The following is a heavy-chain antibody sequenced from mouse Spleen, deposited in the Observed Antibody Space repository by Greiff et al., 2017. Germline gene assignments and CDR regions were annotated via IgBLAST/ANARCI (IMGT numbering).Heavy chain of an antibody. J-gene: IGHJ2*01. CDR3: ARAMISPFDY. D-gene: IGHD2-4*01. Sequence: QVQLKQSGPELVKPGASVRISCKASGYTFTSYYIHWVKQRPGQGLEWIGWIYPGNVNTKYNEKFKGKATLTADKSSSTAYMQLSSLTSEDSAVYFCARAMISPFDYWGQGTTLTVSS. CDR2: IYPGNVNT. V-gene: IGHV1S56*01. CDR1: GYTFTSYY.